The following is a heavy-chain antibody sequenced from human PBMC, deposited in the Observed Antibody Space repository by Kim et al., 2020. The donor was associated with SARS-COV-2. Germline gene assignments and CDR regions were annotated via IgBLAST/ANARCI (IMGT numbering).Heavy chain of an antibody. Sequence: SQTLSLTCAISGDSVSSNSAAWNWIRQSPSRGLEWLGRTYYRSKWYNDYAVSVKNRITINPDTSKNQFSLQLNSVTPEDTAVYYCAKAWDYSSSRIEYYFGHRGQGTLVTVSS. CDR2: TYYRSKWYN. D-gene: IGHD6-13*01. J-gene: IGHJ4*02. CDR3: AKAWDYSSSRIEYYFGH. V-gene: IGHV6-1*01. CDR1: GDSVSSNSAA.